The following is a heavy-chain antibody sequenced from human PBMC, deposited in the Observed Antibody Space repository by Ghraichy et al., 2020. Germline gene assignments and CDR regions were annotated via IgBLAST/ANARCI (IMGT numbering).Heavy chain of an antibody. CDR1: GGSISSGGYY. CDR2: IYYSGST. Sequence: SETLSLTCTVSGGSISSGGYYWSWIRQHPGKGLEWIGYIYYSGSTYYNPSLKSRVTISVDTSKNQFSLKLSSVTAADTAVYYCARVRDYSNRMDVWGQGTTVTVSS. D-gene: IGHD4-11*01. J-gene: IGHJ6*02. CDR3: ARVRDYSNRMDV. V-gene: IGHV4-31*03.